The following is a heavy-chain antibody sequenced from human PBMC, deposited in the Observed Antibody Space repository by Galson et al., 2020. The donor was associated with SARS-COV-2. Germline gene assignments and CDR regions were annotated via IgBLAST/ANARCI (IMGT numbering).Heavy chain of an antibody. CDR3: ARDPLYNHYYYYMDV. CDR1: GGSISSSSYY. V-gene: IGHV4-39*07. Sequence: SEILSLTYTVSGGSISSSSYYWGWIRQPPGKGLEWIGSIYYSGSTYYNPSLKSRVTISVDTSKNQFSLKLSSVTAADTAVYYCARDPLYNHYYYYMDVWGKGTTVTVSS. CDR2: IYYSGST. D-gene: IGHD1-1*01. J-gene: IGHJ6*03.